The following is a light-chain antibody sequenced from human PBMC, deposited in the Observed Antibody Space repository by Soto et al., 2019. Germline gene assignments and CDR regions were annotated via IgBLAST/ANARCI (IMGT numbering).Light chain of an antibody. CDR2: WAS. V-gene: IGKV4-1*01. CDR1: QSVLHSSSTKNF. J-gene: IGKJ1*01. CDR3: QHYYNTPWT. Sequence: DIVMTQSPDSLAVSLGERATVNCKSSQSVLHSSSTKNFLAWYQQKPGQPPKLLISWASTRESGVPDRFSGSGSETDFALTISSLQAEDVAVYFGQHYYNTPWTFGQGTKVEIK.